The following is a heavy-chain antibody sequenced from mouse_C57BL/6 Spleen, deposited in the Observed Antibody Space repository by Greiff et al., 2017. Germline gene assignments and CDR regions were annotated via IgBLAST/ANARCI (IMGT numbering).Heavy chain of an antibody. CDR1: GYTFTSYW. CDR2: IDPSDSET. J-gene: IGHJ2*01. V-gene: IGHV1-52*01. D-gene: IGHD5-1-1*01. Sequence: VKLQQPGAELVRPGSSVKLSCKASGYTFTSYWMHWVKQRPIQGLEWIGNIDPSDSETHYNQKFKDKATLTVDKSSSTAYMQLSSLTSEDSAVYYCARSYLPYYFDYWGQGTTLTVSS. CDR3: ARSYLPYYFDY.